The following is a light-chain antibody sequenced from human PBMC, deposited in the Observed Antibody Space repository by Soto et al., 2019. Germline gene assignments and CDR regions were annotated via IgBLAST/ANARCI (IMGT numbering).Light chain of an antibody. CDR2: DVS. CDR1: SSDVGGYNH. CDR3: SSYTRISTVV. Sequence: QSVLTQPASVSGSPGQSITISCTGTSSDVGGYNHVSWYQQLPGKAPKLMIYDVSSRPSGVSNRFSGSKSGNTASLTISGLQDEDEGDYYCSSYTRISTVVFGGGTKVTVL. V-gene: IGLV2-14*03. J-gene: IGLJ2*01.